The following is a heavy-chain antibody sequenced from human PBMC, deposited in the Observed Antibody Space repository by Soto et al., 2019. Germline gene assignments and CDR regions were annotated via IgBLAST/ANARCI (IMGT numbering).Heavy chain of an antibody. J-gene: IGHJ4*02. CDR1: GFTFSNYW. CDR3: ARALLSSNEY. CDR2: MNSDGSII. Sequence: GGSLRLSCGASGFTFSNYWMHWVRQAPGKGLVWVSRMNSDGSIINYADSVKGRFTISRDNAKNTLYLQMDGLRVEDTAVYYCARALLSSNEYWGQGTLVTVSS. V-gene: IGHV3-74*01. D-gene: IGHD3-10*01.